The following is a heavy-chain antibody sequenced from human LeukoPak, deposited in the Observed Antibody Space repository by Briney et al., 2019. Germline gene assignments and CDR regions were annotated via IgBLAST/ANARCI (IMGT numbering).Heavy chain of an antibody. CDR3: ARDKGSGGYYFDY. D-gene: IGHD2-15*01. CDR1: GGTFSSYA. J-gene: IGHJ4*02. CDR2: IIPIFGTA. Sequence: ASVKVSCRASGGTFSSYAISWVRQAPGQGLEWMGGIIPIFGTANYAQKFQGRVTITADESTSTAYIELSSLRSEDTAVYYCARDKGSGGYYFDYWGQGTLVTVSS. V-gene: IGHV1-69*01.